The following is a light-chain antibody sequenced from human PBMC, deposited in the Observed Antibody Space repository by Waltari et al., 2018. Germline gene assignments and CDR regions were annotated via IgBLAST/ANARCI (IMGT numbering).Light chain of an antibody. CDR3: HQHDTSPWT. J-gene: IGKJ1*01. CDR2: AAA. CDR1: QSSSSSF. Sequence: EIVLTQSPGTLPLSPGERATLPCRASQSSSSSFLAWYQVKPGQAPRLLILAAATRAADIPDRISGSGSGADFTLTISRLEPEDFAVYVCHQHDTSPWTFGQGTRVELK. V-gene: IGKV3-20*01.